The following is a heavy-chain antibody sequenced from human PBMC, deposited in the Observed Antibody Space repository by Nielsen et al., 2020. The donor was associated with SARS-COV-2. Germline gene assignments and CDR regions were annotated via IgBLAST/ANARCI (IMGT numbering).Heavy chain of an antibody. V-gene: IGHV3-74*01. CDR3: SRLNSAYAA. Sequence: GESLTLSCAASGFTFSSIHMQWVSQAPGKGLVWVSRITNDERGTTYADSVKGRFTISRDNAKNTLYLQMNSLRAEDTAVYYCSRLNSAYAAWGQGTLVSVS. CDR2: ITNDERGT. D-gene: IGHD5-12*01. CDR1: GFTFSSIH. J-gene: IGHJ5*02.